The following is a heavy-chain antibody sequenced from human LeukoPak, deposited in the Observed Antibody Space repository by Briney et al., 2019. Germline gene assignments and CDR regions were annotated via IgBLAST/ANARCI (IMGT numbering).Heavy chain of an antibody. V-gene: IGHV3-23*01. CDR3: AKVRYDILTGYPGPNWFDP. Sequence: GGSLRLSCAASGFTFSTYPMSGAPKPPGKGRGGASAISGRGGSTYYADSVKGRFTISRDNSKNTLYLQMNSLRAEDTAVYYCAKVRYDILTGYPGPNWFDPWGQGTLVTVSS. CDR2: ISGRGGST. D-gene: IGHD3-9*01. CDR1: GFTFSTYP. J-gene: IGHJ5*02.